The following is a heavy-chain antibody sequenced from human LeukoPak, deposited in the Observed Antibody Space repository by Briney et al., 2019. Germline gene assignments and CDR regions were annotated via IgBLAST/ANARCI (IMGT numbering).Heavy chain of an antibody. CDR1: GFTFSRHG. CDR2: ISNDGSRK. J-gene: IGHJ4*02. D-gene: IGHD6-13*01. Sequence: PGGSLRLSCAPSGFTFSRHGMHWVRQAPGKGLEWVAIISNDGSRKYYAHSVEGRFTISRDNSKNTLYLQMDSLRAEDTAVYYCARVPIAAAETGHWGQGTLVTVSS. V-gene: IGHV3-30*03. CDR3: ARVPIAAAETGH.